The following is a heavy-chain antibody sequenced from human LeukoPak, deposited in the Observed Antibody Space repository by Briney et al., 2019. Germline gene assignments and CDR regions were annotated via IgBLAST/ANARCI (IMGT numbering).Heavy chain of an antibody. CDR2: IYHSGST. V-gene: IGHV4-30-2*01. J-gene: IGHJ4*02. CDR1: GGSISSGDYS. D-gene: IGHD3-22*01. Sequence: SQTLSLTCAVSGGSISSGDYSWSWIRQPPGKGLEWIGYIYHSGSTYYNPSLKSRVTISVDRSKNQFSLKLSSVTAADTAVYYCARAVMYYYDSSGYYYYYFDYWGQGTLVTVSS. CDR3: ARAVMYYYDSSGYYYYYFDY.